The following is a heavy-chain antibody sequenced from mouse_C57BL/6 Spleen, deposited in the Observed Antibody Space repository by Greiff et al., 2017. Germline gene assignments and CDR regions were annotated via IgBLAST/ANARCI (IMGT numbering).Heavy chain of an antibody. CDR3: ARWGYDYDATAVDD. D-gene: IGHD2-4*01. CDR2: INPSNGGT. Sequence: QVQLQQPGTELVKPGASVKLSCKASGYTFTSYWMHWVKQRPGQGLEWIGNINPSNGGTNYNEKFKSKATLTVDKSSSTAYMQLSSLTSEDSAVYYCARWGYDYDATAVDDWGQGTTLTVSS. V-gene: IGHV1-53*01. CDR1: GYTFTSYW. J-gene: IGHJ2*01.